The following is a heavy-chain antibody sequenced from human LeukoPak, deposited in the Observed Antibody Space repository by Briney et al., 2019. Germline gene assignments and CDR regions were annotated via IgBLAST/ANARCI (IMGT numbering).Heavy chain of an antibody. D-gene: IGHD3-22*01. CDR2: ISGSGGST. Sequence: QPGGSLRLSCATSGFTFSSYAMSWVRQAPGKGLEWVSAISGSGGSTYYSDSVKGRFTISRDNSKNTLYLQMNSLRAEDTAVYYCARKMIVLEDAFDIWGQGTMVTVSS. CDR1: GFTFSSYA. CDR3: ARKMIVLEDAFDI. V-gene: IGHV3-23*01. J-gene: IGHJ3*02.